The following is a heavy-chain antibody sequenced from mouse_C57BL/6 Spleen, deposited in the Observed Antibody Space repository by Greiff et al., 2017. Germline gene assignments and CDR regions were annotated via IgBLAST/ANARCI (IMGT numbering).Heavy chain of an antibody. J-gene: IGHJ4*01. CDR2: ISSGGSYT. V-gene: IGHV5-6*01. CDR3: ARRETAQATGAMDY. D-gene: IGHD3-2*02. CDR1: GFTFSSYG. Sequence: EVHLVESGGDLVKPGGSLKLSCAASGFTFSSYGMSWVRQTPDKRLEWVATISSGGSYTYYPDSVKGRFTISRDNAKNTLYLQMSSLKSEDTAMYYCARRETAQATGAMDYWGQGTSVTVSS.